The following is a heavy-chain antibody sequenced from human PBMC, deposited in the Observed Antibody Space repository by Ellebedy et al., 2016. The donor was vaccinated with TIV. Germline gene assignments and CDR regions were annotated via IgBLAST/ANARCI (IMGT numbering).Heavy chain of an antibody. CDR2: INPNSGGT. CDR1: GYTFTGYY. V-gene: IGHV1-2*02. CDR3: ARVDGSGSYYKRILDP. D-gene: IGHD3-10*01. Sequence: AASVKVSCKASGYTFTGYYMHWVRQAPGQGLEWMGWINPNSGGTNYAQKFQGRVTMTRDTSISTAYMELSRLRSDETAVYYWARVDGSGSYYKRILDPWGQGTLVTVSS. J-gene: IGHJ5*02.